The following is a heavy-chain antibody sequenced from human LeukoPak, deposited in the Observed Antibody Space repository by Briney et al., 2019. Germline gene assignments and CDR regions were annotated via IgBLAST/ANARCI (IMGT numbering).Heavy chain of an antibody. J-gene: IGHJ5*02. Sequence: GGSLRLSCASTGFTFSSYAMSRVRQATGKGLEWVSAISGSGGSKYYADSVKGRFTISRDNSKNTLYLQMNSLRAEDTAVYYCAKAPYSSGWYERFDPWGQGTLVTVSS. CDR1: GFTFSSYA. CDR3: AKAPYSSGWYERFDP. V-gene: IGHV3-23*01. D-gene: IGHD6-19*01. CDR2: ISGSGGSK.